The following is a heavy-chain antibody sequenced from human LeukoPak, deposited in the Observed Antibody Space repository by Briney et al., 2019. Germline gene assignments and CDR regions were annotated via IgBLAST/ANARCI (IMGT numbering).Heavy chain of an antibody. V-gene: IGHV1-18*01. CDR3: ARDVNYAFDH. J-gene: IGHJ5*02. Sequence: ASVKVSCKPSGYSFTRNGISWVRQAPGQGLEWMAWISANSGNTNYAQNFQDRVTLTTDTSTSTAYMELRSLRSDDTAVYYCARDVNYAFDHWGRGTLVSVSS. CDR1: GYSFTRNG. D-gene: IGHD2-2*01. CDR2: ISANSGNT.